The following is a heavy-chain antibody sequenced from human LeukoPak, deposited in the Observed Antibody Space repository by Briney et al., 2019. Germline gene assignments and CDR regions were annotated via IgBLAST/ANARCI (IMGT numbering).Heavy chain of an antibody. CDR1: GFTFSGYW. Sequence: GGSLRLSCAASGFTFSGYWMSWVRQAPGKGLEWVANIKQDGSEKYYVDSVKGRFTISRDNAKNSLYLQMNSLRAEDTAVYYCASLSPTPYNYYYYGMDVWGQGTTVTVSS. V-gene: IGHV3-7*01. J-gene: IGHJ6*02. CDR2: IKQDGSEK. CDR3: ASLSPTPYNYYYYGMDV. D-gene: IGHD3-9*01.